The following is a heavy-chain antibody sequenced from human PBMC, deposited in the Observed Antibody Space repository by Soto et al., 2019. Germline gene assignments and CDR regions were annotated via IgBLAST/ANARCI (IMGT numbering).Heavy chain of an antibody. CDR1: EYSFTSSD. D-gene: IGHD1-26*01. CDR3: ASAAVGFVI. V-gene: IGHV1-8*02. J-gene: IGHJ3*02. CDR2: MNPHSGDT. Sequence: ASVKVSCKASEYSFTSSDINWVRQATGQGLEWMGWMNPHSGDTGYAQKFQGRVTMTRNTSISTAYMELSSLKSEDTAVYYCASAAVGFVIWGLGKMVTFS.